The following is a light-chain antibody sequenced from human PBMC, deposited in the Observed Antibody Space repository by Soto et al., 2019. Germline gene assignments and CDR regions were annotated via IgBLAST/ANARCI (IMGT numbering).Light chain of an antibody. CDR1: QSVSSSY. Sequence: EIVLTQSPGPKTLSPGARATLSCMASQSVSSSYLAWYQQKPGQAPRLLIYGASSRATGIPDRFSGSGSGTEFTLTISSLQPDDFAPYYCQLDNSYPWTFGQGTKVDIK. CDR2: GAS. J-gene: IGKJ1*01. V-gene: IGKV3-20*01. CDR3: QLDNSYPWT.